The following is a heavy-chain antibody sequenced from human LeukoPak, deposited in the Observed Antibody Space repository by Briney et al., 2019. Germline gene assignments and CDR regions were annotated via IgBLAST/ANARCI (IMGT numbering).Heavy chain of an antibody. V-gene: IGHV3-48*03. J-gene: IGHJ4*02. Sequence: GGSLRLSCAASGFTFSSYEMNWVRQAPGKGLEWVSYISSSGSTIYYADSVKGRFTISRDNAKNSLYLQMNSLRVEDTAVYYCARVERYYDSSGYGGSTFDHWGQGTLVTASS. CDR2: ISSSGSTI. D-gene: IGHD3-22*01. CDR3: ARVERYYDSSGYGGSTFDH. CDR1: GFTFSSYE.